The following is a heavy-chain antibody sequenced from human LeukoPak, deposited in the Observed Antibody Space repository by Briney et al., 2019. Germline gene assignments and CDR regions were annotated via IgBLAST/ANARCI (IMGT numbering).Heavy chain of an antibody. J-gene: IGHJ4*02. CDR3: ARGRYFGWLS. CDR2: IYHSGST. Sequence: SRTLSLTCAVSGGSISSSNWWNWVRQPPGKGLDWIGEIYHSGSTNYTPSLNSRGTISVDKSKNQFSLKLSSVPAADTAVYYCARGRYFGWLSWGQGTLVTVSS. V-gene: IGHV4-4*02. D-gene: IGHD3-9*01. CDR1: GGSISSSNW.